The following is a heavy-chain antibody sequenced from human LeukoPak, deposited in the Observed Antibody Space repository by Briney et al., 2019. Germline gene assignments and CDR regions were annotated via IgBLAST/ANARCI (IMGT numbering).Heavy chain of an antibody. CDR3: ARDQRITIFGVVKNSIDY. CDR1: GFTFSSYW. Sequence: PGGSLRLSCAASGFTFSSYWMSWVRQAPGKWLDWVANIKQDGSEKYYVDSVKGRFTISRDNAKNSLYLQMNSLRAEDTAVYYCARDQRITIFGVVKNSIDYWGQGTLVTVSS. J-gene: IGHJ4*02. CDR2: IKQDGSEK. V-gene: IGHV3-7*01. D-gene: IGHD3-3*01.